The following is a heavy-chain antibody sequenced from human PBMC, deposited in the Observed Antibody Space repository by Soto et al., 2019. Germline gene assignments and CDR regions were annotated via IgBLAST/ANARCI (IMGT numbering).Heavy chain of an antibody. Sequence: QDQLVQSGGEVKKPGASVKVSCKASGYSFTNYGITWVRQAPGQGFEWMGWISAYNGDTNYAQKLQGRVTMTTDASTSTAYLELRSLRSDDTAVYYCARDRWVAPPVAGNPYYYYYMDVWGKGTTVTVSS. J-gene: IGHJ6*03. D-gene: IGHD6-19*01. CDR1: GYSFTNYG. V-gene: IGHV1-18*01. CDR2: ISAYNGDT. CDR3: ARDRWVAPPVAGNPYYYYYMDV.